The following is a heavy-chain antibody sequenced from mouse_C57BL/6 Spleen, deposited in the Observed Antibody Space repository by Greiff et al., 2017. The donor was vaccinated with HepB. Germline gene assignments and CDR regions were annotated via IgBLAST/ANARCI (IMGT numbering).Heavy chain of an antibody. Sequence: QVQLQQPGAELVRPGTSVKVSCKASGYAFTNYLIEWVKQRPGQGLEWIGVINPGSGGTNYNEKFKGKATLTADKSSSTAYMQLSSLTSEDSAVYFCARYDGYSWYFDVWGTGTTVTVSS. D-gene: IGHD2-3*01. V-gene: IGHV1-54*01. CDR1: GYAFTNYL. CDR2: INPGSGGT. J-gene: IGHJ1*03. CDR3: ARYDGYSWYFDV.